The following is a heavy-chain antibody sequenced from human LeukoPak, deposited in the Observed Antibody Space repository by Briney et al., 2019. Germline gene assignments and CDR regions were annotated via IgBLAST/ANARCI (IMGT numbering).Heavy chain of an antibody. Sequence: GGSLRLSCAASGFTFSSYSMNWVRQAPGKGLEWVSYISSSSSTIYYADSVKGRFTISRDNSKNTLYLQMNSLRAEDTAVYYCAKVYGDYLLAGFDYWGQGTLVTVSS. D-gene: IGHD4-17*01. V-gene: IGHV3-48*01. CDR2: ISSSSSTI. CDR3: AKVYGDYLLAGFDY. CDR1: GFTFSSYS. J-gene: IGHJ4*02.